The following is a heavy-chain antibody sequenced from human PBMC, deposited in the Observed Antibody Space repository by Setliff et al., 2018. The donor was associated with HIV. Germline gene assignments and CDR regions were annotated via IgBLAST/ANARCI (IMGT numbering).Heavy chain of an antibody. D-gene: IGHD5-12*01. Sequence: ASVTVSCKSSGYSFTNHYMHWVRQAPGQGLEWMGVISPTGGSTRNTQKFQGRVAMTRDTSTSTVYMELSSLRSEDTAVYYCASAGAWQRNALDIWGQGTMVTVSS. J-gene: IGHJ3*02. CDR1: GYSFTNHY. CDR2: ISPTGGST. V-gene: IGHV1-46*01. CDR3: ASAGAWQRNALDI.